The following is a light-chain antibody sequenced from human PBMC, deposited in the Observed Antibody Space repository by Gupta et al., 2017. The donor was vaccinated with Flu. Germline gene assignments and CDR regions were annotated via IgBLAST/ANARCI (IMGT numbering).Light chain of an antibody. CDR2: DAS. V-gene: IGKV1-33*01. CDR3: QQYKT. J-gene: IGKJ1*01. Sequence: SASVGDRVTITCQASQDISNYLNWYQQKPGKAPKLLIYDASNLETGVPSRFSGSGSGTDFTFTISSLQPEDIATYYCQQYKTFGQGTKVEIK. CDR1: QDISNY.